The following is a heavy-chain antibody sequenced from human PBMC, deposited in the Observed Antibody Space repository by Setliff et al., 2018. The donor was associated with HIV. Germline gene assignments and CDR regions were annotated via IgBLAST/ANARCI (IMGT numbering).Heavy chain of an antibody. Sequence: GASVKVSCKASGGTFSSYAISWVRQAPGQGLEWMGGIIPILGIANYAQKFQGRVTITADESTSTAYMELSSLRFEDTAVYYCARDKGGFSSSWSFDYWGQGTQVTVSS. CDR2: IIPILGIA. V-gene: IGHV1-69*10. CDR1: GGTFSSYA. CDR3: ARDKGGFSSSWSFDY. J-gene: IGHJ4*02. D-gene: IGHD6-13*01.